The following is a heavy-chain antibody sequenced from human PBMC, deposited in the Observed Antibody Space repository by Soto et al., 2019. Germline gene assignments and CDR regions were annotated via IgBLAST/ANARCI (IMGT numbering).Heavy chain of an antibody. J-gene: IGHJ4*02. V-gene: IGHV3-9*01. CDR2: ISWNSGSI. Sequence: PGGSLRLSCAASGFTFDDYAMHWVRQAPGKGLEWVSGISWNSGSIGYADSVKGRFTISRDNAKNSLYLQMNSLRAEDTALYYCAKALRFLEWLTFDYWGQGTLVTVSS. CDR3: AKALRFLEWLTFDY. CDR1: GFTFDDYA. D-gene: IGHD3-3*01.